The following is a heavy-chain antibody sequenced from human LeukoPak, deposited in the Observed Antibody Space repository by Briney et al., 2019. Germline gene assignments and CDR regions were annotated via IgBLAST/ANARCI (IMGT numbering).Heavy chain of an antibody. J-gene: IGHJ3*02. D-gene: IGHD2-2*01. CDR2: INHSGST. V-gene: IGHV4-34*01. CDR1: GGSFSGYY. CDR3: ARALFVVVPAATIDAFDI. Sequence: SETLSLTXAVYGGSFSGYYWSWIRQPPGKGLEWIGEINHSGSTNYNPSLKSRVTISVDTSKNQFSLKLSSVTAADTAVYYCARALFVVVPAATIDAFDIWGQGTMVTVSS.